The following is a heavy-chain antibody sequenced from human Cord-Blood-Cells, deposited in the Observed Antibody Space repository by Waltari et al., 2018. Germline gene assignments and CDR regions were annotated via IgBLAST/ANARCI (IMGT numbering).Heavy chain of an antibody. J-gene: IGHJ4*02. CDR1: GYSISSGSY. CDR3: ARVEANWGAFFDY. CDR2: IYHSGST. Sequence: QVQLQESAPGLVKPSETLSLTCAVSGYSISSGSYWGWIRPPPGKGLEWIGSIYHSGSTYYNPSLKSRVTISVDTSKNQFSLKLSSVTAADTAVYYCARVEANWGAFFDYWGQGTLVTVSS. D-gene: IGHD7-27*01. V-gene: IGHV4-38-2*01.